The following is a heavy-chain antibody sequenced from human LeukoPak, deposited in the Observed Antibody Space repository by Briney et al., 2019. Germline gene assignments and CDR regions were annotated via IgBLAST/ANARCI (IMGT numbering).Heavy chain of an antibody. Sequence: PSETLSLTCTVSGGSISVYYWSWIRQPPGKGLEWIGYIYYSGSTNYNPSLKSRVTISVDTSKNQFSLKLNSVTAADTAIYYCTRGSRYCSSGSCYGWFDPWGQGTLVTVSS. CDR2: IYYSGST. V-gene: IGHV4-59*01. J-gene: IGHJ5*02. CDR1: GGSISVYY. D-gene: IGHD2-15*01. CDR3: TRGSRYCSSGSCYGWFDP.